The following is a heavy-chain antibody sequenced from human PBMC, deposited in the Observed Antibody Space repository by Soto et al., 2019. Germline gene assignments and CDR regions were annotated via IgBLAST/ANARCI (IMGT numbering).Heavy chain of an antibody. V-gene: IGHV5-51*01. CDR2: IYPGDSDT. CDR1: GYSFTSYW. J-gene: IGHJ6*02. Sequence: GESLKISCKGSGYSFTSYWIGWVRQMPGKGLEWMGIIYPGDSDTRYRQSFKVQVTISADKTISTAYLQWSSLKASDTAMYYCARYRHGSYYYYGIDVWGQGTTVTVSS. D-gene: IGHD2-15*01. CDR3: ARYRHGSYYYYGIDV.